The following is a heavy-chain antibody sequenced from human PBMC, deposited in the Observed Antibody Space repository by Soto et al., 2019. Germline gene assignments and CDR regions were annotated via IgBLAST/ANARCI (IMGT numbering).Heavy chain of an antibody. CDR1: GFTISTYA. J-gene: IGHJ5*02. D-gene: IGHD2-2*01. CDR2: VTGSGGQI. Sequence: EVQLLESGGGLVQPGGSLRLSCAASGFTISTYAMTWVRQAPGKGLECVSGVTGSGGQIHYADSVKGRFTISKDNSKNTLYLQVSSLRDEDTALYYRANYAVYNGGLWLMDSWGQGTLVTVSS. CDR3: ANYAVYNGGLWLMDS. V-gene: IGHV3-23*01.